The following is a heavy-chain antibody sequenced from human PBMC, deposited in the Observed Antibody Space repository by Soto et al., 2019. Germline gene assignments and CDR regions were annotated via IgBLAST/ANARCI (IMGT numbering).Heavy chain of an antibody. Sequence: ASVKVSCKASGYTFTSSAMHWVRQAPGQRLEWMGWINAGNGNTKYSQKFQGRVTITRDTSASTAYMELSALRSEDTAVYYCARGIVTGSEYNYYYYGMDVWGQGTTVTVSS. V-gene: IGHV1-3*01. CDR3: ARGIVTGSEYNYYYYGMDV. CDR2: INAGNGNT. J-gene: IGHJ6*02. CDR1: GYTFTSSA. D-gene: IGHD1-1*01.